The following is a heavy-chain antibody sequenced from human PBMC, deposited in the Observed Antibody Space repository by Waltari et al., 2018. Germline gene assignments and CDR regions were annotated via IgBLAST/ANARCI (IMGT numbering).Heavy chain of an antibody. Sequence: QVQLQESGPGLVKPSETLSLTCAVSGYSISIGSYGGWIRQPPGKGLEWIGSIYHSGSTYYNPSLKSRVTISVDTSKNQFSLKLSSVTAADTAVYYCARLPGCYWGQGTLVTVSS. CDR3: ARLPGCY. J-gene: IGHJ4*02. V-gene: IGHV4-38-2*01. CDR2: IYHSGST. CDR1: GYSISIGSY. D-gene: IGHD3-10*01.